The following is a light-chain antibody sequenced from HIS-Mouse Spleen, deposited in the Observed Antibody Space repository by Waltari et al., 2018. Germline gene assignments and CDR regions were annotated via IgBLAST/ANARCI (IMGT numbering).Light chain of an antibody. CDR1: SSDVGSYNL. CDR3: CSYAGSSTFVV. J-gene: IGLJ2*01. Sequence: QSALTQPASVSGSPGQSITISCTGTSSDVGSYNLVSWYHQHPGKAPKLMIYEGSKRPAGVSNRCSGSKSGNTASLTISGLQAEDEADYYCCSYAGSSTFVVFGGGTKLTVL. CDR2: EGS. V-gene: IGLV2-23*03.